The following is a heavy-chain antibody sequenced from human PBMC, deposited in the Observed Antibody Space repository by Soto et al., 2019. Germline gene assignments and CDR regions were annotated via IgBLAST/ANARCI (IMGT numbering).Heavy chain of an antibody. CDR2: ITGSGGYT. V-gene: IGHV3-23*01. CDR3: GKDPNGDYFGAFDF. Sequence: EVQMLESGGGLVQPGGSLRLSCAASGFTFSSYALTWVRQAPGKGLEWVSSITGSGGYTRYTDSVKGRFTITRDNAKNTLFLQMKSLRADDTAIYYCGKDPNGDYFGAFDFWGQGTMVTVSS. D-gene: IGHD4-17*01. J-gene: IGHJ3*01. CDR1: GFTFSSYA.